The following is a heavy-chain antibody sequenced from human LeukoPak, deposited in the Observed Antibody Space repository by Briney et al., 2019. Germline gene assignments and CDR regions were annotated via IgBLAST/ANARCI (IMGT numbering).Heavy chain of an antibody. D-gene: IGHD3-10*01. CDR3: ARGTGWFGELDSYYYYYMDV. CDR1: GFTFSDYY. CDR2: ISSSGSTI. J-gene: IGHJ6*03. V-gene: IGHV3-11*01. Sequence: GGSLRLSCAASGFTFSDYYMSWIRQAPGKGLEWVSYISSSGSTIYYADSVKGRFTISRDNAKNSLYLQMNSLRAEDTAVYYCARGTGWFGELDSYYYYYMDVWGKGTTVTVSS.